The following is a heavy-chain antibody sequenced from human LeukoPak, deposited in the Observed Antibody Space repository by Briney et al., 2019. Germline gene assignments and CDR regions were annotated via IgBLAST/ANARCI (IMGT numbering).Heavy chain of an antibody. J-gene: IGHJ4*02. Sequence: GRPLRLSCAASGFTFSSYAMHWVRQAPGKGLEWVAVISYDGSNKYYADSVKGRFTISRDNSKNTLYLQMNSLRAEDTAVYYCAKDTRRIAARYWGQGTLVTVSS. D-gene: IGHD6-6*01. CDR1: GFTFSSYA. CDR2: ISYDGSNK. V-gene: IGHV3-30-3*01. CDR3: AKDTRRIAARY.